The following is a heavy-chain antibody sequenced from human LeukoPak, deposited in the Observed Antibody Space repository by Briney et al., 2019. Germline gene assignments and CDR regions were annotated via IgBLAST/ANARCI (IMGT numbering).Heavy chain of an antibody. CDR3: GRESTPALGSYFDF. D-gene: IGHD2-2*01. CDR1: GYTFTDYH. CDR2: VDLKSGGT. J-gene: IGHJ4*02. V-gene: IGHV1-2*02. Sequence: ASVKVSCKSSGYTFTDYHMHWVRQAPGQGLEWMGWVDLKSGGTRYAQKFQDRVTMTRDTSISVGYMELSKLTSDDTAVYYCGRESTPALGSYFDFWGQGTLVTVSS.